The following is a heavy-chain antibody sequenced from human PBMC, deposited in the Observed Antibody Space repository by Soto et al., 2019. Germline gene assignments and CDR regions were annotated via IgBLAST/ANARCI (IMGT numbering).Heavy chain of an antibody. CDR1: GFTFSSYA. V-gene: IGHV3-30-3*01. Sequence: GGSLRLSCAASGFTFSSYAMHWVRQAPGKGLEWVAVISYDGSNKYYADSVKGRFTISRDNSKNTLYLQMNSLRAEDTAVYYCARDRVYIVVTVRLYYYYYYGMDVWGQGTTVTVSS. J-gene: IGHJ6*02. D-gene: IGHD5-12*01. CDR2: ISYDGSNK. CDR3: ARDRVYIVVTVRLYYYYYYGMDV.